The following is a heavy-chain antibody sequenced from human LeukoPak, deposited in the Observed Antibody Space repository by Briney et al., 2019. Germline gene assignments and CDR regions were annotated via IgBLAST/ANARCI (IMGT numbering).Heavy chain of an antibody. Sequence: GGSLRLSCIASIFTFRRYYMSWVRHFPGKGPEFGANIKKDSSERSYVDVAKSRFTTSRDNVKNSVSLQMNSLRVEDTAMYYCGRDQGYSEFDVWGQGMMVIVSS. CDR3: GRDQGYSEFDV. V-gene: IGHV3-7*01. J-gene: IGHJ3*01. CDR1: IFTFRRYY. D-gene: IGHD4-11*01. CDR2: IKKDSSER.